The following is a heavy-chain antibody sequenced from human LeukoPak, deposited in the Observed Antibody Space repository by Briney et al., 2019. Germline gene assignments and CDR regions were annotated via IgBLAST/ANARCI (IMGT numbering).Heavy chain of an antibody. J-gene: IGHJ3*02. D-gene: IGHD5-24*01. V-gene: IGHV4-61*02. CDR1: GGSISSGSYY. CDR3: ARQVEMATIDAFDI. CDR2: IYTSGST. Sequence: SETLSLTCTVSGGSISSGSYYWSWIRQLAGKGLEWIGRIYTSGSTNYNPSLKSRVTISVDTSKNQFSLKLSSVTAADTAVYYCARQVEMATIDAFDIWGQGTMVTVSS.